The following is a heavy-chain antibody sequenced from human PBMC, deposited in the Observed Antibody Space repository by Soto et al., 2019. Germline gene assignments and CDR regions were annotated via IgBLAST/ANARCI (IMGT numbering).Heavy chain of an antibody. Sequence: QLQLQESGPGLVKPSETLSLTCTVSGGSISSSSYYWGWIRQPPGKGLEWIGSIYYSGSTYYNPSLKSRVTISVDTSKNQFSLKLSSVTAADTAVYYCARQRGQYYFDYWGQGTLVTVSS. CDR3: ARQRGQYYFDY. V-gene: IGHV4-39*01. CDR1: GGSISSSSYY. J-gene: IGHJ4*02. CDR2: IYYSGST.